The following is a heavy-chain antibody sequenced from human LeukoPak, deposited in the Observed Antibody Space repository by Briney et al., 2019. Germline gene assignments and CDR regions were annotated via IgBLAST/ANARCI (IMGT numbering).Heavy chain of an antibody. Sequence: SETLSLTCTVSGGSISSSSYYWGWIRQPPGKGLEWIGSIYYSGSTYYNPSLKSRVTISVDTSKNQFSLKLSSVTAADTAVYYCARHAGYSSSGYGYWGQGTLVTVSS. CDR2: IYYSGST. CDR3: ARHAGYSSSGYGY. CDR1: GGSISSSSYY. D-gene: IGHD6-13*01. J-gene: IGHJ4*02. V-gene: IGHV4-39*01.